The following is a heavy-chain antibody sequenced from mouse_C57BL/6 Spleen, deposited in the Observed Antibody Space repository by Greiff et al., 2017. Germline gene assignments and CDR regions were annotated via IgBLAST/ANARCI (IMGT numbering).Heavy chain of an antibody. CDR3: ARGATVVATEGAWFAY. CDR1: GYSFTDYN. Sequence: VQLQQSGPELVKPGASVQISCKASGYSFTDYNMNWVKQSNGKSLEWIGVINPNYGTTSYNQKFKGKATLTVDQSSSTAYMQLNSLTSEDSAVYYFARGATVVATEGAWFAYWGQGTLVTVSA. V-gene: IGHV1-39*01. D-gene: IGHD1-1*01. J-gene: IGHJ3*01. CDR2: INPNYGTT.